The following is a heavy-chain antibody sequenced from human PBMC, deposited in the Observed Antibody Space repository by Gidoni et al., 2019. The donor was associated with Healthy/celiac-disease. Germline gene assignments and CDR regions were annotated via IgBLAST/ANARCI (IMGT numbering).Heavy chain of an antibody. CDR2: IIPIFGTA. J-gene: IGHJ6*04. CDR3: ARSPERITIFGVVIIDGMDV. CDR1: GGTFSSYA. Sequence: QVQLVQSGAEVKKPGSSVKVSCKASGGTFSSYAISWVRQAPGQGLEWMGGIIPIFGTATYAQKFQGRVTITADKSTSTAYMELSSLRSEDTAVYYCARSPERITIFGVVIIDGMDVWGKGTTVTVSS. V-gene: IGHV1-69*06. D-gene: IGHD3-3*01.